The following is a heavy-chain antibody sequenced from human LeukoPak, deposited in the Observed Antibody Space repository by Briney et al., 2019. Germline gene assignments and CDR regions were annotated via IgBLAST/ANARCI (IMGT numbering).Heavy chain of an antibody. CDR1: GGSISSYH. J-gene: IGHJ6*02. CDR3: TRSLGVVIHGGMDV. Sequence: SETLSLTCTVSGGSISSYHWSWIRQPPGKGLEWIGHIYYTGSTNYNPSLKSRVTISLDTSKNQFSLKLSSVTAADTAVYYCTRSLGVVIHGGMDVWGQGTTGTVSS. CDR2: IYYTGST. V-gene: IGHV4-59*01. D-gene: IGHD3-3*01.